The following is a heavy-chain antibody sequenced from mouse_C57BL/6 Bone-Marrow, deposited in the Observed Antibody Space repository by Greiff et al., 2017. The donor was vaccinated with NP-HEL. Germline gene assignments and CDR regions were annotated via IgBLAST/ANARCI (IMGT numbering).Heavy chain of an antibody. CDR2: IWTGGGT. CDR1: GFSLTSYA. CDR3: ARNPSGSSHYYAMDY. Sequence: VQLQQSGPGLVAPSQSLSITCTVSGFSLTSYAISWVRQPPGKGLEWLGVIWTGGGTNYNSALKSRLSISKDNSKSQVFLKMNSLQTDDTARYYCARNPSGSSHYYAMDYWGQGTSVTVSS. D-gene: IGHD1-1*01. V-gene: IGHV2-9-1*01. J-gene: IGHJ4*01.